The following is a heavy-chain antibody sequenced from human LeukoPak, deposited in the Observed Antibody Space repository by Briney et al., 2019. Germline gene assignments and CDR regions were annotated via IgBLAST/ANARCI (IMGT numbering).Heavy chain of an antibody. V-gene: IGHV3-30-3*01. CDR3: ARAPDYGGNPDY. CDR2: ISYDGSNK. D-gene: IGHD4-23*01. Sequence: GGSLRLSCAASGFTFSSYWMSWVRQAPGKGLEWVAVISYDGSNKYYAHSVKGGFTISRDNSKNTLYLQMNSLRGEDTAVYYCARAPDYGGNPDYWGQGTLVTVSS. CDR1: GFTFSSYW. J-gene: IGHJ4*02.